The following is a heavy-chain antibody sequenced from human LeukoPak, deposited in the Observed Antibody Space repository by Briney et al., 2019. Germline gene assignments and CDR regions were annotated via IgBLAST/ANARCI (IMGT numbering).Heavy chain of an antibody. CDR2: LSGSGGST. CDR1: GFTFSSFA. J-gene: IGHJ1*01. CDR3: AKGGVVTSLQH. D-gene: IGHD2-21*02. V-gene: IGHV3-23*01. Sequence: GGSLRLSCAASGFTFSSFAMSCVRQAPGKGLEWVSTLSGSGGSTYYADSVKGRFTIFRDNSKNTLYLQMNSPRAEDTAVYYCAKGGVVTSLQHWGQGTLVTVSS.